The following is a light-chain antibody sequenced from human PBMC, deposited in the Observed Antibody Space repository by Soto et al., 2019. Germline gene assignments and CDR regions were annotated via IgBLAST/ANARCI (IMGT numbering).Light chain of an antibody. Sequence: QSVLTQPPSASGTPGQRVTISCSGSRSSIGSNSVSWYQQVPGAAPKLLIHDNDERPSGVPDRFSGSKSGTSASLAISGLRSEDEADYYCAAWDDSLNGRNGVFGGGTKLTVL. J-gene: IGLJ3*02. V-gene: IGLV1-44*01. CDR3: AAWDDSLNGRNGV. CDR1: RSSIGSNS. CDR2: DND.